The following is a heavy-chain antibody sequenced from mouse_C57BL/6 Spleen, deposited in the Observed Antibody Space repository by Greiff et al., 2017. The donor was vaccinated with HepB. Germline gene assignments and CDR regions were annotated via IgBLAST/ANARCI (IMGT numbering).Heavy chain of an antibody. J-gene: IGHJ4*01. CDR3: ARSPYYYGSTHYYAMDY. CDR2: IYPSDSET. Sequence: QVQLQQPGAELVRPGSSVKLSCKASGYTFTSYWMDWVKQRPGQGLEWIGNIYPSDSETHYNQKFKDKATLTVDKSSSTAYMQLSSLTSEDSAVYYCARSPYYYGSTHYYAMDYWGQGTSVTVSS. CDR1: GYTFTSYW. V-gene: IGHV1-61*01. D-gene: IGHD1-1*01.